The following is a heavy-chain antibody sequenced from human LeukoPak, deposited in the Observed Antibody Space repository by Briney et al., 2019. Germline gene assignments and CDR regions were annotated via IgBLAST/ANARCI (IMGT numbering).Heavy chain of an antibody. CDR2: ISGGSSYI. V-gene: IGHV3-21*01. CDR3: ASPPGGSGSYTY. Sequence: PGGSLRLSCAASGFTFSSHSMNWVRQAPGKGLEWVSSISGGSSYIYYADSVKGRFTISRDNAKNSLYLQVNSLIGEDTAVYYCASPPGGSGSYTYWGQGTLVTVSS. D-gene: IGHD1-26*01. J-gene: IGHJ4*02. CDR1: GFTFSSHS.